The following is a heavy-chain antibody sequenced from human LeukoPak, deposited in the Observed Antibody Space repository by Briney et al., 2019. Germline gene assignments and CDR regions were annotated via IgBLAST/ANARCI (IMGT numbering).Heavy chain of an antibody. V-gene: IGHV4-34*01. CDR2: INHSGST. CDR3: ARGSGYCTNGVCSLYYFDY. D-gene: IGHD2-8*01. CDR1: GGSFSSYY. J-gene: IGHJ4*02. Sequence: SETLSLTCAVYGGSFSSYYWSWIRQPPGKGLEWIGEINHSGSTNYNPSLKSRVTISVDTSKNQFSLKLSSVTAADTAVYYCARGSGYCTNGVCSLYYFDYWGQGTLVIVSS.